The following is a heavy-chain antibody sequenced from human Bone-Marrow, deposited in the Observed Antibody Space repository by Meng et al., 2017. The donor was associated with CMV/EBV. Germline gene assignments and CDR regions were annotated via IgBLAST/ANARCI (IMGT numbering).Heavy chain of an antibody. CDR3: ARERDGGWFDY. D-gene: IGHD6-19*01. CDR2: IHYSGSS. V-gene: IGHV4-61*01. CDR1: GGSISSSSYY. J-gene: IGHJ4*02. Sequence: SETLPLTCSVSGGSISSSSYYWGWIRQPPGKGLEWIGYIHYSGSSNYNPSLKSRVTISVDTSKNQFSLKLSSVTAADTAVYYCARERDGGWFDYWGQGTLVTVSS.